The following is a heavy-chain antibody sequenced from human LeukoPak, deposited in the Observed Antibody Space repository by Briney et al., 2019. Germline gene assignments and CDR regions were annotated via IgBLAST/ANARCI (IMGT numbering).Heavy chain of an antibody. J-gene: IGHJ5*02. CDR1: GGSFSGYY. V-gene: IGHV4-34*01. CDR3: ARGKVLRYPKLVNRFHP. D-gene: IGHD3-9*01. CDR2: INHSGST. Sequence: KPSETLSLTCAVYGGSFSGYYWSWIRQPPGKGLEWIGEINHSGSTNYNPSLKSRVTISVDTSKNQFSLKLSSVTAADTAVYCCARGKVLRYPKLVNRFHPWGQGTLVTVSS.